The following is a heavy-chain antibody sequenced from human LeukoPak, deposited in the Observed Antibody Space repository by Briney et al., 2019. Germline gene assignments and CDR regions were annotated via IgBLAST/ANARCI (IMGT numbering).Heavy chain of an antibody. CDR2: INHSGST. V-gene: IGHV4-34*01. CDR1: GGSISSYY. D-gene: IGHD5-18*01. CDR3: ARGGYSYGWRYNFDY. J-gene: IGHJ4*02. Sequence: PSETLSLTCTVSGGSISSYYWSWIRQPPGKGLEWIGEINHSGSTNYNPSLKSRVTISVDTSKNQFSLKLSSVTAADTAVYYCARGGYSYGWRYNFDYWGQGTLVTVSS.